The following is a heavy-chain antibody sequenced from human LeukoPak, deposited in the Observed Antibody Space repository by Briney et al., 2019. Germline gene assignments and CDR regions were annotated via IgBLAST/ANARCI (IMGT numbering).Heavy chain of an antibody. CDR3: AKDTDGRWLQLSPAPAE. J-gene: IGHJ4*02. Sequence: TGGSLRLFCAASGFTFDDYAMHWVRQAPGKGLEWVSLISGDGGSTYYADSVKGRFTISRDNSKNSLYLQMNSLRTEDTALYYCAKDTDGRWLQLSPAPAEWGQGTLVTVSS. CDR1: GFTFDDYA. V-gene: IGHV3-43*02. D-gene: IGHD5-24*01. CDR2: ISGDGGST.